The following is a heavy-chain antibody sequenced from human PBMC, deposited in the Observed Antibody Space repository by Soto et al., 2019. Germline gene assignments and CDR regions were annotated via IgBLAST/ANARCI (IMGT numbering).Heavy chain of an antibody. Sequence: SLRLSCTASGFTFSSYAMHWVRQTPGKGLEWVAVISYDGINKYYADSVKGRFTISRDNSMHTLYLQMNNLRADDTAVYYCARDGASFWGQGTPVTVSS. J-gene: IGHJ4*02. CDR1: GFTFSSYA. V-gene: IGHV3-30-3*01. D-gene: IGHD3-16*01. CDR3: ARDGASF. CDR2: ISYDGINK.